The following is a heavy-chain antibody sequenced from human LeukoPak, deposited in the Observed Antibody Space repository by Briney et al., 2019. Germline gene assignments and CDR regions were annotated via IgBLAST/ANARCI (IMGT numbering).Heavy chain of an antibody. V-gene: IGHV3-53*01. J-gene: IGHJ4*02. D-gene: IGHD2-15*01. CDR1: GFTVSSNY. CDR2: IYNDGRT. Sequence: GGSLRLSCAASGFTVSSNYMSWVRQAPGKGLEWVSVIYNDGRTYYADSVKGRFTISRDNSKNTLYLQMNSLRAEDTAVYYCARGYCSGRSCYSVYFDYWGQGTLVTVSS. CDR3: ARGYCSGRSCYSVYFDY.